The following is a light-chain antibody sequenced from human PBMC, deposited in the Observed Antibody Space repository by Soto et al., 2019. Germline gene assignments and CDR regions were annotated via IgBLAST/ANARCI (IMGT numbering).Light chain of an antibody. V-gene: IGKV3-15*01. J-gene: IGKJ1*01. CDR1: QSVSSN. Sequence: EIVMTQSPATLSVSPGERATLSCRASQSVSSNLAWYQQRPGQAPRLLMYGASTRATGIPARFSGSGSGTEFTLTISSLQSEDFAIYYCQQYNNWPPWTFGQGTKADIK. CDR3: QQYNNWPPWT. CDR2: GAS.